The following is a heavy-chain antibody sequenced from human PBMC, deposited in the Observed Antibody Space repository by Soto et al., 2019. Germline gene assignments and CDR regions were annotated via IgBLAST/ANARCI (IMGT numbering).Heavy chain of an antibody. Sequence: EVEVVESGGGLVQPGESLRLSCAASGFIFTNYWMHWVRQVPGRGLVWVSGITHDGSGTKYADSVKGRFTISRDTAKNRVYLQMNSLRPEDTAVYYWGSVFEYWGRGTLVTVSS. CDR1: GFIFTNYW. CDR2: ITHDGSGT. J-gene: IGHJ4*01. V-gene: IGHV3-74*01. CDR3: GSVFEY.